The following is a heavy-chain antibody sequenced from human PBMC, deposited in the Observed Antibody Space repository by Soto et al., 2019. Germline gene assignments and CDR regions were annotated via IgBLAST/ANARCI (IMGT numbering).Heavy chain of an antibody. V-gene: IGHV3-33*01. J-gene: IGHJ6*02. CDR1: GFTFSSYG. Sequence: PGGSLRLSCAASGFTFSSYGMHWVRQAPGKGLEWVAVIWYDGSNKYYADSVKGRFTISRDNSKNTLYLQMNSLRAEDTAVYYCASSSYYDILTGYPDYYYGMDVWGQGTTVTVSS. CDR2: IWYDGSNK. D-gene: IGHD3-9*01. CDR3: ASSSYYDILTGYPDYYYGMDV.